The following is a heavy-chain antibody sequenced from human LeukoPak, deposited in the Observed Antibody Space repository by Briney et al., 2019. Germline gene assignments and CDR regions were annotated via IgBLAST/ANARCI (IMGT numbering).Heavy chain of an antibody. Sequence: GRSLRLSCAASGFTFDDYAMHWVRQAPGKGLEWVSGISWNSGSIGYADSVKGRFTISRDNAKNSLHLQMNSLRAEDTALYYCASNYYGSGGFDYWGQGTLVTVSS. CDR3: ASNYYGSGGFDY. V-gene: IGHV3-9*01. D-gene: IGHD3-10*01. J-gene: IGHJ4*02. CDR1: GFTFDDYA. CDR2: ISWNSGSI.